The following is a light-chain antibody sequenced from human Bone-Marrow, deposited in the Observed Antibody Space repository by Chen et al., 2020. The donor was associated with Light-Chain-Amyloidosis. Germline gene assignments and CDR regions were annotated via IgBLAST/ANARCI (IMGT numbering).Light chain of an antibody. J-gene: IGLJ2*01. CDR1: DLPTKY. CDR2: RDT. V-gene: IGLV3-25*03. CDR3: QSADSSGTYEVI. Sequence: SYELTQPPSVSVSPAPTARITCSGDDLPTKYAYWYQQKPGQAPVLVIHRDTERPSGISERFSGSSSGTTATLTISGVQAEDEDDYHCQSADSSGTYEVIFGGGTKLTVL.